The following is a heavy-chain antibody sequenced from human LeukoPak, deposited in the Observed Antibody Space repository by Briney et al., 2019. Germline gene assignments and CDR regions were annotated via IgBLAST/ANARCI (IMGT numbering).Heavy chain of an antibody. Sequence: KPSETLSLTCTVSGGSISSYYWSWIRQPPGKGLEWIGYIYYSGSTNYNPSLKSRVTISVDTSKNQFSLKLSSVTAADTAVYYCARDFTLDYWGQGTLVTVSS. CDR2: IYYSGST. CDR3: ARDFTLDY. V-gene: IGHV4-59*01. CDR1: GGSISSYY. J-gene: IGHJ4*02.